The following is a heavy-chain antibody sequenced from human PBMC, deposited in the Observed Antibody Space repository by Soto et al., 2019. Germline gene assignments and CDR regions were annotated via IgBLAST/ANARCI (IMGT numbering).Heavy chain of an antibody. CDR1: GFTFSSYA. D-gene: IGHD2-2*01. V-gene: IGHV3-23*01. J-gene: IGHJ4*02. CDR2: ISGSGGST. Sequence: GGSLRLSCAASGFTFSSYAMSWVRQAPGKGLEWVSAISGSGGSTYYADSVKGRFTISRDNSKNTLYLQMNSLRAEDTAVYYCAKVGCSGTSCSYYFDYWGQGTLVTVSS. CDR3: AKVGCSGTSCSYYFDY.